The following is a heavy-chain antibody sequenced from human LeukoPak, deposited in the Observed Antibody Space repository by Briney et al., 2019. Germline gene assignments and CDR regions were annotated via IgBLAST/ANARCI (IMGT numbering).Heavy chain of an antibody. CDR1: GFTVSSNH. J-gene: IGHJ4*02. CDR2: INSRANNHAA. D-gene: IGHD1-26*01. CDR3: TRDGGSYSHLDY. V-gene: IGHV3-73*01. Sequence: GGSLRLSCAASGFTVSSNHMTWVRQASGKGREWVASINSRANNHAATYAASVRGRFTISRDDSKSTAYLQLNSLKTEDTAVYFCTRDGGSYSHLDYWGPGTLVTVSS.